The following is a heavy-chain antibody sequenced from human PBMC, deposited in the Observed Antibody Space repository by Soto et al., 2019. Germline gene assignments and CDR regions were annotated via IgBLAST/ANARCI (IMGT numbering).Heavy chain of an antibody. D-gene: IGHD2-21*02. Sequence: QMQLVQSGPEVKKPGTSVKVSCKASGFTFTSSAVQWVRQARGQRLEWIGWIVVGSGNTNYAQKFQERVTITRDMSASTAYMELSSLRSADTAVYYCAAARTYCGGDCYVDWGQGTLVTVSS. J-gene: IGHJ4*02. CDR2: IVVGSGNT. V-gene: IGHV1-58*01. CDR3: AAARTYCGGDCYVD. CDR1: GFTFTSSA.